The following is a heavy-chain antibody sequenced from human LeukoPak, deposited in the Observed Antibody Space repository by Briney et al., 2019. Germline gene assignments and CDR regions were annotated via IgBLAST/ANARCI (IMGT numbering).Heavy chain of an antibody. CDR2: IYYSGST. Sequence: PSETLSLTCTVSGGSISSGDYYWSWIRQPPGKGLEGMGYIYYSGSTYYNPSLKSRVTISVDTSKNQFSLKLSSVTAADTAVYYCARVSRWLQLLDAFDIWGQGTMVTVSS. CDR1: GGSISSGDYY. V-gene: IGHV4-30-4*01. J-gene: IGHJ3*02. CDR3: ARVSRWLQLLDAFDI. D-gene: IGHD5-24*01.